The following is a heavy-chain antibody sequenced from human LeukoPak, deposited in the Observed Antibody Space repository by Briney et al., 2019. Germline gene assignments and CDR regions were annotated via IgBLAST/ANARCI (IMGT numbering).Heavy chain of an antibody. J-gene: IGHJ4*02. CDR1: GFSFSSYA. CDR2: ISDGGSRT. Sequence: GGSLRLSCAASGFSFSSYAVSWVRQAPGKGLEWVSGISDGGSRTYYADSVKGRFTISRDDSKNTLYLQMNSLRAEDTAVYYCAKVQLGIGVDYWGQGTLVTVSS. CDR3: AKVQLGIGVDY. V-gene: IGHV3-23*01. D-gene: IGHD7-27*01.